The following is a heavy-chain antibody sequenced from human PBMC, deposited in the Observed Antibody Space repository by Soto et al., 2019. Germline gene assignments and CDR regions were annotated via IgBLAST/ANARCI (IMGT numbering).Heavy chain of an antibody. J-gene: IGHJ6*02. V-gene: IGHV1-69*01. D-gene: IGHD6-13*01. Sequence: QVQLVQSGAEVQKPGSSVKVSCKASGGTFSSYAISWVRQAPGQGLAWMGGIIPIFGTANYAQKFQGRVTITADESTSTAYMELSSLRSEDTAVYYCARATIIAAAGTTYYYYGMDVWGQGTTVTVSS. CDR2: IIPIFGTA. CDR1: GGTFSSYA. CDR3: ARATIIAAAGTTYYYYGMDV.